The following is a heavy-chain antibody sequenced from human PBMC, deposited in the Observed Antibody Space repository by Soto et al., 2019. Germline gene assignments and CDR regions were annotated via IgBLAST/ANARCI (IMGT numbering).Heavy chain of an antibody. CDR2: ISGSGSTI. CDR3: ARHYYGSGSYPYYFDY. V-gene: IGHV3-23*01. CDR1: GFTFSSYA. D-gene: IGHD3-10*01. Sequence: PGGSLRLSCAASGFTFSSYAVSWVRQAPGKGPEWISSISGSGSTIYYADSVKGRFTISRDNSKNTLYLQMSSLRAEDTAVYYCARHYYGSGSYPYYFDYWGQGTLVTVSS. J-gene: IGHJ4*02.